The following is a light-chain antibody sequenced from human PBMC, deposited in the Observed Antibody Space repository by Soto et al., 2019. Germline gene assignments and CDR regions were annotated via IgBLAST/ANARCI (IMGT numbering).Light chain of an antibody. J-gene: IGLJ1*01. V-gene: IGLV1-44*01. CDR1: SSSIGSNS. Sequence: QSVLTQPPSASGTPGQRVTISCSGSSSSIGSNSVNWYQQLPRTPPKVLIYTNNQRPSGVADRFSGSKSGTSASLAISGLQSEDEAEYYCAAWDGSLNVYVFGTGTKLTVL. CDR2: TNN. CDR3: AAWDGSLNVYV.